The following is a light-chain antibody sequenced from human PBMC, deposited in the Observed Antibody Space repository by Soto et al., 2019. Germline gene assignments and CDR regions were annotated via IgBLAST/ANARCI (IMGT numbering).Light chain of an antibody. CDR3: QQRNNWPLT. V-gene: IGKV3-11*01. J-gene: IGKJ4*02. CDR2: EAL. Sequence: ETVLTQSPATLSLSPGERATLSCRASRSISTYLAWYQQKPGQAPRLLIYEALNRATGIPARFSGSGSGTYFTLTISSLEPEDFAVYSCQQRNNWPLTFGGGTKVEIK. CDR1: RSISTY.